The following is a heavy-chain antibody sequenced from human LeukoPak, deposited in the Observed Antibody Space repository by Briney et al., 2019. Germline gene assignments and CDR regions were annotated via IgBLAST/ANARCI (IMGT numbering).Heavy chain of an antibody. CDR3: ARYSSSTSLVYCGMDV. CDR1: GYSFTSYW. Sequence: GESLKISCKGSGYSFTSYWIGWVRQMPGKGLEWMGIIYPGDSDTRYSPSFQGQVTISADKSISTAYLQWSSLKASHTAMYYCARYSSSTSLVYCGMDVWGKGTTVTVSS. V-gene: IGHV5-51*01. CDR2: IYPGDSDT. J-gene: IGHJ6*04. D-gene: IGHD2-2*01.